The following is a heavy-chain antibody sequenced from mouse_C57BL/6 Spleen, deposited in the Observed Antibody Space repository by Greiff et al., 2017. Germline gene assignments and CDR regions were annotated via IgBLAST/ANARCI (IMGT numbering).Heavy chain of an antibody. CDR3: ARHDDYDLFAY. CDR1: GFTFSSYT. D-gene: IGHD2-4*01. Sequence: EVQGVESGGGLVKPGGSLKLSCAASGFTFSSYTMSWVRQTPEKRLEWVATISGGGGNTYYPDSVKGRFTISRDNAKNTLYLQMSSLRSEDTALYYCARHDDYDLFAYWGQGTLVTVSA. V-gene: IGHV5-9*01. J-gene: IGHJ3*01. CDR2: ISGGGGNT.